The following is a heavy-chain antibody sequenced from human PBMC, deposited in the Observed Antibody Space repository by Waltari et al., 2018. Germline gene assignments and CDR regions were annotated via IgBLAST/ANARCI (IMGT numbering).Heavy chain of an antibody. J-gene: IGHJ5*02. D-gene: IGHD4-4*01. CDR3: ARIRSNYWFDP. CDR2: ISPICGTE. Sequence: QVQLVQSGAEVKKPGSSVKVSCKASGGTFSSYAISWVRQAPGQGLEWRGGISPICGTENYGQKFQGRVTSTADESTSTAYMELSSLRSEDTAVYYCARIRSNYWFDPWGQGTLVTVSS. V-gene: IGHV1-69*12. CDR1: GGTFSSYA.